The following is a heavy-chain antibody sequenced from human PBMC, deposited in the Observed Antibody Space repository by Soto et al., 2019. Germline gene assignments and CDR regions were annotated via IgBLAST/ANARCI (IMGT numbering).Heavy chain of an antibody. J-gene: IGHJ4*02. D-gene: IGHD4-17*01. CDR2: MNPNSGNT. V-gene: IGHV1-8*01. CDR3: ARSTTVTTTFDY. CDR1: GYTFTSYD. Sequence: GASVKVSCKASGYTFTSYDINWVRQATGQGLEWMGWMNPNSGNTGYAQKFQGRVTMTRNTSISTAYMELSSLRSEDTAVYYCARSTTVTTTFDYWGQGTLVTVSS.